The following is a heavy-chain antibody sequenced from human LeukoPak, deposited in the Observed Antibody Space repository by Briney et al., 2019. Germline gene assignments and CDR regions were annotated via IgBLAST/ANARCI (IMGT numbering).Heavy chain of an antibody. Sequence: GGSLRLSCADSGFTFSSHWMHWVRQAPGKGLVWVSRIKYDASSTSYADSVKGRFTISRDNAKNTLYLQMNSLRAEDAAVYYCARGATYAYYQDYWGQGTLVTVSS. J-gene: IGHJ4*02. CDR1: GFTFSSHW. D-gene: IGHD1-26*01. CDR3: ARGATYAYYQDY. V-gene: IGHV3-74*01. CDR2: IKYDASST.